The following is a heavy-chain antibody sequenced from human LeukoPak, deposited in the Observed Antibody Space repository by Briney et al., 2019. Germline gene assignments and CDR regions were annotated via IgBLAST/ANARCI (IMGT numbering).Heavy chain of an antibody. J-gene: IGHJ4*02. CDR3: AKEGPHRGSYYLNFDY. CDR2: ISSSGSTI. V-gene: IGHV3-11*01. Sequence: GGSLRLSCAASGFTFSDYYMSWIRQAPGKGLEWVSYISSSGSTIYYADSVKGRFTISRDNAKNSLYLQMNSLRAEDTAIYYCAKEGPHRGSYYLNFDYWGQGTLVTVSS. D-gene: IGHD1-26*01. CDR1: GFTFSDYY.